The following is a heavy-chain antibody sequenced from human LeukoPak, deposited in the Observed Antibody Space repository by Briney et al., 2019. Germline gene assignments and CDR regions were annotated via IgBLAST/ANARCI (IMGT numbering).Heavy chain of an antibody. Sequence: SETPPLTCAVYGGSFSGYYWSWIRQPPGKGLEWIGEINHSGSTNYNPSLKSRVTISVDTSKNQFSLKLSSVTAADTAVYYCARVPYTTVTTPYYFDYWGQGTLVTVSS. CDR2: INHSGST. V-gene: IGHV4-34*01. CDR3: ARVPYTTVTTPYYFDY. CDR1: GGSFSGYY. D-gene: IGHD4-17*01. J-gene: IGHJ4*02.